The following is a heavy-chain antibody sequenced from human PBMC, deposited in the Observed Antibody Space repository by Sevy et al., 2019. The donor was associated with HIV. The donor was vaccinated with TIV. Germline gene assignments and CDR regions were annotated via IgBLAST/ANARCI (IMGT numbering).Heavy chain of an antibody. V-gene: IGHV3-74*01. CDR3: ARVADYYGSGSYYTIFDY. D-gene: IGHD3-10*01. CDR1: GFTFSSYW. J-gene: IGHJ4*02. Sequence: GGSLRLSCAASGFTFSSYWMHWVRQAPGKGLVWVSRINSDGSSTSYADSVKGRFTISRDNAKNTLYLQMNSLRAEDTAVCYCARVADYYGSGSYYTIFDYWGQGTLVTVSS. CDR2: INSDGSST.